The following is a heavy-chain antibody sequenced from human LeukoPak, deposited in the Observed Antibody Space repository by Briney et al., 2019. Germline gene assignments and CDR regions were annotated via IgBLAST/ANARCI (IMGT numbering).Heavy chain of an antibody. CDR3: AKGSGYYLTRPFDY. V-gene: IGHV3-48*01. Sequence: GGSLRLSCAASGFTFSSYSMNWVRQAPGKGLEWVSYISSSSSTIYYADSVKGRFTISRDNSKNTLYLQMNSLRAEDTAVYYCAKGSGYYLTRPFDYWGQGTLVSVSS. D-gene: IGHD3-22*01. J-gene: IGHJ4*02. CDR2: ISSSSSTI. CDR1: GFTFSSYS.